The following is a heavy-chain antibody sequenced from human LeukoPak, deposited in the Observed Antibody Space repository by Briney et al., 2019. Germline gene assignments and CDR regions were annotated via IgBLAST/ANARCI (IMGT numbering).Heavy chain of an antibody. Sequence: GRSLRLSCAASGFTFSSHAMHWVRQAPGKGLEGVAVISYDGTNKYYADSVKGRFTISRDNSKNTLYLQMNSLRAEDTAVYYCARERLGEHYFDYWGQGTLVTVSS. CDR2: ISYDGTNK. D-gene: IGHD1-1*01. CDR3: ARERLGEHYFDY. V-gene: IGHV3-30-3*01. CDR1: GFTFSSHA. J-gene: IGHJ4*02.